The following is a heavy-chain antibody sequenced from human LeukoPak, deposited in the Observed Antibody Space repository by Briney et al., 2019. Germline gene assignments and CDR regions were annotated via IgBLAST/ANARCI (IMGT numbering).Heavy chain of an antibody. CDR3: ARVEGDLGYCSSTSCLNFDY. V-gene: IGHV1-18*01. Sequence: ASVKVSCKASGYTFTSYGISWVRQAPGQGLEWMGWISAYNGNTNYAQKLQGRVTMTTDTSTSTAYMELRSLRSDDTAVYYRARVEGDLGYCSSTSCLNFDYWGQGTLVTVSS. J-gene: IGHJ4*02. CDR2: ISAYNGNT. CDR1: GYTFTSYG. D-gene: IGHD2-2*01.